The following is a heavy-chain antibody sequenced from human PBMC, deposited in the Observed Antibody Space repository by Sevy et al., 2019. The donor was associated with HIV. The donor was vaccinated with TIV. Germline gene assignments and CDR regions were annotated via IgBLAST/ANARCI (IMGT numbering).Heavy chain of an antibody. J-gene: IGHJ3*01. V-gene: IGHV1-69*13. D-gene: IGHD3-16*01. CDR1: GGTFDTYS. CDR2: ITPFFRTV. Sequence: ASVKVSCKASGGTFDTYSISWLRQAPGQGLEWMGGITPFFRTVNYEQKFQGRLTSDADGSTSIGYMELSSLTSEDSGMYYCARDRDITFGGGDAFDVWGQGTVVTVSS. CDR3: ARDRDITFGGGDAFDV.